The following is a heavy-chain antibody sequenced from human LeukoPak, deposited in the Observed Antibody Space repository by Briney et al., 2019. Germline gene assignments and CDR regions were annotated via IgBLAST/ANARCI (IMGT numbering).Heavy chain of an antibody. CDR2: ISGSGGST. CDR1: GFTFSTYA. J-gene: IGHJ4*02. Sequence: HPGGSLRLSCAASGFTFSTYAMSWVRQAPGKGLEWVSAISGSGGSTYYADSVKGRFTISRDNSMNMLFLQMNSLRIEDTAMYFCARDPTLGYPDYFDLWGQGTLVTVSS. V-gene: IGHV3-23*01. D-gene: IGHD6-25*01. CDR3: ARDPTLGYPDYFDL.